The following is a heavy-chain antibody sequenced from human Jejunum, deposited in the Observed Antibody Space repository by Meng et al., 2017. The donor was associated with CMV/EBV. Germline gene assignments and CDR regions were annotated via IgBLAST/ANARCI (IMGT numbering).Heavy chain of an antibody. J-gene: IGHJ4*02. D-gene: IGHD2-21*01. CDR2: IRSKANSYAT. Sequence: FTVSGSPIHWVRQASGKGLEWVGRIRSKANSYATVYAATMKGRFTISRDDSENTAYLQMNSLKTEDTAVYYCARQARDGDCCLDYWGQGTLVTVSS. CDR3: ARQARDGDCCLDY. CDR1: FTVSGSP. V-gene: IGHV3-73*01.